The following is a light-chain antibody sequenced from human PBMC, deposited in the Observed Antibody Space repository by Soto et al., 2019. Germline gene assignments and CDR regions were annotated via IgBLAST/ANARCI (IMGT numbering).Light chain of an antibody. CDR2: WAS. V-gene: IGKV4-1*01. J-gene: IGKJ1*01. Sequence: DIVMTQSPDSLAGSLGEMATINCKSSQSVLYSSNNKNYLAWYQQKPGQPPKLLIYWASTRESGVPDRFSGSGSGTDFTLTISSLQAEDVAVYYCQQYYSTPWTVGQGTKVEIK. CDR1: QSVLYSSNNKNY. CDR3: QQYYSTPWT.